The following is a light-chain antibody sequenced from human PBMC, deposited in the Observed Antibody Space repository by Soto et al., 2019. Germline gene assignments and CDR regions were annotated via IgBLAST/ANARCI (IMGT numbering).Light chain of an antibody. CDR2: WAS. V-gene: IGKV4-1*01. CDR1: PSVLSSSNNKNY. Sequence: DFVMTKTPDSLAVSLGERATINCTSSPSVLSSSNNKNYLAWYQQKPGQPPKLLIYWASTRDSGVPDRFSGSGSGTDFTLTISSLQAEDVAVYYCQQYYSTPYTFGQGTKLEIK. CDR3: QQYYSTPYT. J-gene: IGKJ2*01.